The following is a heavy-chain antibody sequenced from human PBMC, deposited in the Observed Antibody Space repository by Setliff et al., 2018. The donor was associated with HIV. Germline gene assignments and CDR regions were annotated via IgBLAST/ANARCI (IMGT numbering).Heavy chain of an antibody. Sequence: GASVKVSCKTSGGTFSSYVISWVRQAPGQGLEWMGGFDPEYDKTFYAQKFQGRVIMSEDTSTDTAYMELTSLRSEDTAVYYCASGALLPTIDYWGRGTLVTVSS. CDR3: ASGALLPTIDY. CDR1: GGTFSSYV. D-gene: IGHD3-10*01. J-gene: IGHJ4*02. CDR2: FDPEYDKT. V-gene: IGHV1-24*01.